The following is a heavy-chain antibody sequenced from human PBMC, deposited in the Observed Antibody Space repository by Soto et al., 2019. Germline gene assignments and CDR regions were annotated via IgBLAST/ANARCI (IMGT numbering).Heavy chain of an antibody. D-gene: IGHD6-19*01. Sequence: SETLSLTCTVSGGSISSYYWSWIRQPPGKGLEWIGYIYYGGSTNYNPSLESRVTISIDTSKYQFSLKLTSVTAADTAVYYCARERYSGWYYFDYWGQGSLVTVSS. CDR3: ARERYSGWYYFDY. CDR2: IYYGGST. CDR1: GGSISSYY. J-gene: IGHJ4*02. V-gene: IGHV4-59*01.